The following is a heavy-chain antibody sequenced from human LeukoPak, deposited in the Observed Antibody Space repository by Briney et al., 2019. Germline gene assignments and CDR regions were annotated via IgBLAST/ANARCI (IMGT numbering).Heavy chain of an antibody. CDR3: AKNGMAFTNRWYYYYGMDV. Sequence: PGGSLRLSCAASGFTFSDYYMSWVRQAPGKGLEWVSAISGSGGSTYYADSVKGRFTISRDNSKNTLYLQMNSLRAEDTAVYYCAKNGMAFTNRWYYYYGMDVWGQGTTVTVSS. CDR2: ISGSGGST. D-gene: IGHD5-24*01. J-gene: IGHJ6*02. V-gene: IGHV3-23*01. CDR1: GFTFSDYY.